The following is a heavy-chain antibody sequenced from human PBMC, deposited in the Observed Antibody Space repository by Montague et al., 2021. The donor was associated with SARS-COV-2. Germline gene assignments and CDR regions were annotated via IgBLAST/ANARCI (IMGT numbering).Heavy chain of an antibody. D-gene: IGHD6-13*01. CDR1: GFTLDDYA. CDR2: ISWNSGSI. J-gene: IGHJ4*02. CDR3: AKDIDGHSSTFDY. V-gene: IGHV3-9*01. Sequence: SLRLSCAASGFTLDDYAMHWVRQAPGKGLEWASGISWNSGSIGYADSVKGRFTISRDNAKNSLYLQMNSLRAEDTALYYCAKDIDGHSSTFDYWGQGTLVTVSS.